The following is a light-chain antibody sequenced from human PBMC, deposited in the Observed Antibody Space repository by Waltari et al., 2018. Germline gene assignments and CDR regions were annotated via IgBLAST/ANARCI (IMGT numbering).Light chain of an antibody. V-gene: IGKV1-17*01. J-gene: IGKJ4*01. CDR3: LQHNSYPLT. CDR2: AAT. CDR1: QGIGNY. Sequence: IQMTQSPSSVSASVEDTVTISCRASQGIGNYLNWFQQKPGKAPKLLIYAATTLQSGVPSRFSGSGSGTEFTLTINSLQPEDFATYYCLQHNSYPLTFGGGTKVEIK.